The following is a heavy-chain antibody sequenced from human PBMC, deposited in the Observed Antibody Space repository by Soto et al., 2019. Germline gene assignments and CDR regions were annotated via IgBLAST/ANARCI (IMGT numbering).Heavy chain of an antibody. J-gene: IGHJ3*02. D-gene: IGHD6-6*01. CDR1: GYTFTSYY. V-gene: IGHV1-46*03. CDR2: INPSGGST. Sequence: ASVKVSCKASGYTFTSYYMHWVRQAPGQGLEWMGIINPSGGSTSYAQKFQGRVTMTRDTSTSTVYMELSSLRSEDAAVYYCARARGYSSSGSTDAFDIWGQGTMVTVSS. CDR3: ARARGYSSSGSTDAFDI.